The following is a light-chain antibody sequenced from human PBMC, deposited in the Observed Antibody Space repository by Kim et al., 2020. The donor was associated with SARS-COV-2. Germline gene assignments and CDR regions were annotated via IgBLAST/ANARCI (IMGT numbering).Light chain of an antibody. CDR3: HSRDSIGNDVI. J-gene: IGLJ2*01. CDR1: SLRSSY. Sequence: ALGQTVRITCQGDSLRSSYAGWYQQKPGQAPILVVFAKNNRPSGIPDRFSGSSSGSTASLTIAGAQAEDEADYYCHSRDSIGNDVIFGGGTQLTVL. V-gene: IGLV3-19*01. CDR2: AKN.